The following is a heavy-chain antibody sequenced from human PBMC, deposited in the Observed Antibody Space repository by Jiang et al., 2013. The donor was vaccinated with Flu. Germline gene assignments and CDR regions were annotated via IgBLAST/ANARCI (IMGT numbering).Heavy chain of an antibody. CDR3: ARHENRNGGIDSMDV. Sequence: GKGLEWMGIIYPGDSDTRYSPSFQGQVTISADKSISTAYLQWSSLKASDTAMYYCARHENRNGGIDSMDVWGQGTTVTVSS. V-gene: IGHV5-51*01. J-gene: IGHJ6*02. CDR2: IYPGDSDT. D-gene: IGHD1-1*01.